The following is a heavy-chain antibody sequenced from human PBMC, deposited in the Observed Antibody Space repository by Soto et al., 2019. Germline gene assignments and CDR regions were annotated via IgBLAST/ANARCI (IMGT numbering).Heavy chain of an antibody. CDR1: GFTFSSYA. CDR3: ARAARVTPKGSAFDI. Sequence: PGGSLRLSCAASGFTFSSYAMHWVRQAPGKGLEWVAVISYDGSNKYYADSVKGRFTISRDNSKNTLYLQTNSLRAEDTAVYYCARAARVTPKGSAFDIWGQGTMVTVSS. V-gene: IGHV3-30-3*01. J-gene: IGHJ3*02. CDR2: ISYDGSNK. D-gene: IGHD6-25*01.